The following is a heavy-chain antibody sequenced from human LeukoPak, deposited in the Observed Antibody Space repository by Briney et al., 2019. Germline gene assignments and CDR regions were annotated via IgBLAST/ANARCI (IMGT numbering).Heavy chain of an antibody. CDR1: GFTVSSNY. V-gene: IGHV3-53*01. CDR3: ARDTPYYYDSSGYYPGVFDY. CDR2: IYSGGST. D-gene: IGHD3-22*01. J-gene: IGHJ4*02. Sequence: PGGSLRLSCAASGFTVSSNYMSWVRQAPGKGLEWVSVIYSGGSTYYADSVKGRFTISRDNSKNTLYLQMNSLRAEDTAVYYCARDTPYYYDSSGYYPGVFDYWGQGTLVTVSS.